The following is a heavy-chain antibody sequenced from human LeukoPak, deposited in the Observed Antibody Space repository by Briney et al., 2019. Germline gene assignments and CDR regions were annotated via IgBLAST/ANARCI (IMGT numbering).Heavy chain of an antibody. CDR2: IYPGDSDT. V-gene: IGHV5-51*01. Sequence: GESLKISCRGSGYSFTSYWIGWVRQMPGKGLEWMGIIYPGDSDTRYSPSFQGQVTISADKSISTAYLQWSSLKASDTAMYYCARQFLRGVIILNWFDPWGQGTLVTVSS. J-gene: IGHJ5*02. CDR3: ARQFLRGVIILNWFDP. CDR1: GYSFTSYW. D-gene: IGHD3-10*01.